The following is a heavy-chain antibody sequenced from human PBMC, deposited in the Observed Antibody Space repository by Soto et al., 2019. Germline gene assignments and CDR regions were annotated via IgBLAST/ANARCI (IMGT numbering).Heavy chain of an antibody. Sequence: PGGSLRLSCAASGFTFSSYAMSWVRQAPGKGLEWVSAISGSGGSTYYADSVKGRFTIPRDNSKNTLYLQMNSLRAEDTAVYYCANGWLYSPPYYYYGMDVWGQGTTVTVSS. CDR3: ANGWLYSPPYYYYGMDV. J-gene: IGHJ6*02. CDR1: GFTFSSYA. CDR2: ISGSGGST. V-gene: IGHV3-23*01. D-gene: IGHD3-22*01.